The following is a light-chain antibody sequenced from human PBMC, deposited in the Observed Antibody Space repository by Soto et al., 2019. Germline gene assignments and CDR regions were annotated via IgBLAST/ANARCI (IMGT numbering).Light chain of an antibody. CDR2: SAS. CDR3: QLYGSSPGYT. Sequence: DIVLSQSPGTLSLSPGERATLSCRTSQSVSKSYLAWFQQRPGQAPRLLLYSASTRATGIPDRFSGSGSGTDFTVTISRLEPEDFAVYYCQLYGSSPGYTFGQGTKLEIK. V-gene: IGKV3-20*01. CDR1: QSVSKSY. J-gene: IGKJ2*01.